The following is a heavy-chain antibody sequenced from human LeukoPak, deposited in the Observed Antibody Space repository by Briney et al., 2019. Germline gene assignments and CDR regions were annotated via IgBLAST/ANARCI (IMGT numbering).Heavy chain of an antibody. V-gene: IGHV3-48*01. CDR3: ARDGGVVMGSAFDY. CDR2: ISSSSSTI. D-gene: IGHD3-22*01. CDR1: GFSFSSYW. Sequence: GGSLRLSCAASGFSFSSYWMSWARQAPGKGLEWVSYISSSSSTIYYADSVKGRFTISRDNAKNSLYLQMNSLRAEDTAVYYCARDGGVVMGSAFDYWGQGTLVTVSS. J-gene: IGHJ4*02.